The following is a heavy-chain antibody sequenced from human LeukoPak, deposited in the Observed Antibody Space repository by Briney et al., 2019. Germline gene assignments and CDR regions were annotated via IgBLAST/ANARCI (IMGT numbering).Heavy chain of an antibody. CDR1: GGSISSYY. Sequence: PSETLSLTCTVSGGSISSYYWSWIRQPPGKGLEWIGYIYYSGSTNYNPPLKSRVTISVDTSKNQFSLKLSSVTAADTAVYYCANGRSGWYFDYWGQGTLVTVSS. CDR2: IYYSGST. D-gene: IGHD6-19*01. J-gene: IGHJ4*02. V-gene: IGHV4-59*01. CDR3: ANGRSGWYFDY.